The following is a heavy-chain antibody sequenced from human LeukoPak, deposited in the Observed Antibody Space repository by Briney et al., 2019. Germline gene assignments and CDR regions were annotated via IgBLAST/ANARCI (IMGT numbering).Heavy chain of an antibody. CDR2: IYPGDSDT. D-gene: IGHD3-10*01. Sequence: GGPLKISFKGSGFRFPSYWNGWVRPRPGKGLEWMGIIYPGDSDTRYSPSFQGQVTISADKSISTAYLQWSSLKASDTAMYYCARGVVRGIGWFDPWGQGTLVTVSS. J-gene: IGHJ5*02. CDR1: GFRFPSYW. V-gene: IGHV5-51*01. CDR3: ARGVVRGIGWFDP.